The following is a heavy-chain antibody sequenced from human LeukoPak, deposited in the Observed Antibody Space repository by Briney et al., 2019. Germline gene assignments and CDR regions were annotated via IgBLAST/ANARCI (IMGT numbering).Heavy chain of an antibody. Sequence: SETLSLTCTVSGGSLSSYYWRWIPQPTGKGLECIGYIYYRGRTNHNPSLKSRVNLSVDPSKNQFSLKLSSVTAADTAVYYCARDSGYSSSWGLDYWGQGTLVTVSS. CDR3: ARDSGYSSSWGLDY. CDR2: IYYRGRT. J-gene: IGHJ4*02. V-gene: IGHV4-59*01. CDR1: GGSLSSYY. D-gene: IGHD6-13*01.